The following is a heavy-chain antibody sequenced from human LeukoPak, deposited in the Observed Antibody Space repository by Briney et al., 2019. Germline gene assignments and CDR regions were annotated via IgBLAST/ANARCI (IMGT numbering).Heavy chain of an antibody. CDR1: GGSFSGYY. Sequence: SETLSLTCAVYGGSFSGYYWSWIRQPPGKGLEWIGEINHSGSTNYNPSLKSRVTISVDTSKNQFSLKLSSVTAADTAVYYCAREFKDTAMVAYYFDYWGQGTLVTVSS. CDR2: INHSGST. CDR3: AREFKDTAMVAYYFDY. D-gene: IGHD5-18*01. J-gene: IGHJ4*02. V-gene: IGHV4-34*01.